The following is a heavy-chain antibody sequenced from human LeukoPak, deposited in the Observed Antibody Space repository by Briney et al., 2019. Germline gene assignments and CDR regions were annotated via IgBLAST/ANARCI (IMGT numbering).Heavy chain of an antibody. D-gene: IGHD4-17*01. CDR1: GGSISSSSYY. V-gene: IGHV4-39*07. CDR2: INHSGST. CDR3: ARGYWAVTQRSHWFDP. J-gene: IGHJ5*02. Sequence: KTSETLSLTCTVSGGSISSSSYYWGWIRQPPGKGLEWIGEINHSGSTNYNPSLKSRVTISVDTSKNQFSLKLSSVTAADTAVYYCARGYWAVTQRSHWFDPWGQGTLVTVSS.